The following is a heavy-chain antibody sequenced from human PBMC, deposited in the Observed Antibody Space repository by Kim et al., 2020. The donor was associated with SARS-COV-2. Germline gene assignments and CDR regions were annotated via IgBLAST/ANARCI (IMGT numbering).Heavy chain of an antibody. D-gene: IGHD3-16*01. Sequence: ASVKVSCRASGYSSTTYVINWVRQAPGQGLEWMGWINPTTGNPTYAQGFTRRFVFSLDTSVRTAYLQISSLTTEDTAVYYCATSRDAIRGGRGDDYWGQGTLVTVSS. V-gene: IGHV7-4-1*02. CDR3: ATSRDAIRGGRGDDY. J-gene: IGHJ4*01. CDR1: GYSSTTYV. CDR2: INPTTGNP.